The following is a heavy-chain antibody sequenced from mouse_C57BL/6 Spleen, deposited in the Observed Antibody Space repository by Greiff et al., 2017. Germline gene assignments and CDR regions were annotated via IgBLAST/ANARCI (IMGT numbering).Heavy chain of an antibody. V-gene: IGHV1-76*01. CDR1: GYTFTDYY. Sequence: VQRVESGAELVRPGASVKLSCKASGYTFTDYYINWVKQRPGQGLEWIARIYPGSGNTYYNEKFKGKATLTAEKSSSTAYMQLSSLTSEDSAVYCCARWYNYYGSSYGYFDVWGTGTTVTVSS. J-gene: IGHJ1*03. CDR2: IYPGSGNT. D-gene: IGHD1-1*01. CDR3: ARWYNYYGSSYGYFDV.